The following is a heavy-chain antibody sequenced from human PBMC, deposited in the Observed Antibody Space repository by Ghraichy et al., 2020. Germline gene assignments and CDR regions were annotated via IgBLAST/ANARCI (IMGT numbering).Heavy chain of an antibody. D-gene: IGHD3-22*01. CDR1: GGTFSSYA. CDR2: IIPIFGTA. Sequence: SVKVSCKASGGTFSSYAISWVRQAPGQGLEWMGGIIPIFGTANYAQKFQGRVTITADESTSTAYMELSSLRSEDTAVYYCARSRINYYDSSGYYYYFDYWGQGTLVTVSS. J-gene: IGHJ4*02. CDR3: ARSRINYYDSSGYYYYFDY. V-gene: IGHV1-69*13.